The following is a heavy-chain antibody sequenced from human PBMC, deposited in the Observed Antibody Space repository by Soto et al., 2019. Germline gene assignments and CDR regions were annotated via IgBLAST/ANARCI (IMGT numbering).Heavy chain of an antibody. Sequence: GSLRLSCVASGFTFSSFAMTWVRQAPGKGLEWVSTLSGSGGDTYYADSVNGRFTISRDKSKNTLYLQMDRLRVEDTAVYYCAKRGGYDYVWKSYRPDYWGQGTLVTVLL. CDR3: AKRGGYDYVWKSYRPDY. J-gene: IGHJ4*02. CDR2: LSGSGGDT. CDR1: GFTFSSFA. V-gene: IGHV3-23*01. D-gene: IGHD3-16*02.